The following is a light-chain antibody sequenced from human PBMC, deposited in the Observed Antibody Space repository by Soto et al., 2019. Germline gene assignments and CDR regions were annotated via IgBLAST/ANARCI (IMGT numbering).Light chain of an antibody. Sequence: DIPMTQSPSSLSASVGDRVTITCRASQSISSYLNWYQQKPGKAPKLLIYAASSLQSGVPSRFSGSGSGTYFTLTISSLQPEDFATCYCQQSYSTPRTVGQGTKVEI. CDR1: QSISSY. V-gene: IGKV1-39*01. J-gene: IGKJ1*01. CDR3: QQSYSTPRT. CDR2: AAS.